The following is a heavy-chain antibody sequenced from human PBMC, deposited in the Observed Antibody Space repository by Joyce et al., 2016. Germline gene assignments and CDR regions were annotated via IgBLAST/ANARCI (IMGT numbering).Heavy chain of an antibody. CDR3: ARDVLTTVTKAYGY. CDR2: ISSANTYI. CDR1: GFIFSSYS. J-gene: IGHJ4*02. V-gene: IGHV3-21*01. D-gene: IGHD4-11*01. Sequence: EVQLVESGGGVVKPGEALRLACTASGFIFSSYSMTWVRQAPGQGLEWFSSISSANTYIFHAYSVKGRFTISRDTARNSLYLQLNSLRAEDTAVYYCARDVLTTVTKAYGYWGQGTLVAVSS.